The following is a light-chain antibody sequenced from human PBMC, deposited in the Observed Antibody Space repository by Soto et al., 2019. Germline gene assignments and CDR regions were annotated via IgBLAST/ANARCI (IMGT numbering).Light chain of an antibody. CDR2: WAS. J-gene: IGKJ4*01. Sequence: DIVVTQSPDSLAVSLGERATIHCKSSQSLLYISNNENYLAWYQQKPGQPPKLLIHWASTRESGVPDRFTGSGSGTDFTLTINSLQAEDVAVYYSQQYYSNPSFGGGTKVEMK. CDR1: QSLLYISNNENY. CDR3: QQYYSNPS. V-gene: IGKV4-1*01.